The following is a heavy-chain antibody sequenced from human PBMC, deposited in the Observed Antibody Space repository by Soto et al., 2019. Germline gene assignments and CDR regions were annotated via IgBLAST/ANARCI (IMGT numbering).Heavy chain of an antibody. Sequence: QVQLQESGPGLVKPSETLXXXXXXXXXXXXXXXXXXXRQPPGKGLEWIGYIYYSGSTNYNPSLXXXXXXXXXXXXXXXXXXXXXXXXXXTXXXYXXRHVQWLVTFDYWGQGTLVTVSS. D-gene: IGHD6-19*01. CDR1: XXXXXXXX. V-gene: IGHV4-59*01. CDR2: IYYSGST. CDR3: XRHVQWLVTFDY. J-gene: IGHJ4*02.